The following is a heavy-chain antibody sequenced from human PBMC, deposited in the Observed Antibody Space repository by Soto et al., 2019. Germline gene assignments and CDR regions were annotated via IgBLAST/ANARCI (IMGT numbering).Heavy chain of an antibody. Sequence: SETLSLTCTVFGGPISTSPYYWGWVRQSPGKGLEWIGSMTYGGGTTYYNPSLKSRVTISVDTAQNHFSLRLTSVTAEDTAVYCCVKSAKAVCHDWGQGAVVTVSS. D-gene: IGHD2-15*01. J-gene: IGHJ4*02. V-gene: IGHV4-39*02. CDR1: GGPISTSPYY. CDR3: VKSAKAVCHD. CDR2: MTYGGGTT.